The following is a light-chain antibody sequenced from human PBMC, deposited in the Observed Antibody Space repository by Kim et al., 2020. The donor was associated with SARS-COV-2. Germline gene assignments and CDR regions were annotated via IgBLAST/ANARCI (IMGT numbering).Light chain of an antibody. CDR2: QDR. J-gene: IGLJ2*01. CDR3: QAWDNSVV. CDR1: KLGDKY. V-gene: IGLV3-1*01. Sequence: SSELTQPPSVSVSPGQTASITCSGDKLGDKYASGYQHKPGQSPILVIYQDRKRPSGIPERFSGSNSGNTATLTISGTQAMDEADYYCQAWDNSVVFGGGTQLTVL.